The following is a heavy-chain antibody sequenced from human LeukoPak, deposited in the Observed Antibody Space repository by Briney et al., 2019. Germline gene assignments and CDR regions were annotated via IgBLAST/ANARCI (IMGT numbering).Heavy chain of an antibody. CDR3: ARDMGDYYGSGINY. V-gene: IGHV3-30*02. CDR2: IRYDGSNK. CDR1: GFTFSSYG. D-gene: IGHD3-10*01. J-gene: IGHJ4*02. Sequence: GGSLRLSCAASGFTFSSYGMHWVRQAPGKGLEWVAFIRYDGSNKYYADSVKGRFTISRDNSKNTLYLQMNSLRAEDTAVYYCARDMGDYYGSGINYWGQGTLVTVSS.